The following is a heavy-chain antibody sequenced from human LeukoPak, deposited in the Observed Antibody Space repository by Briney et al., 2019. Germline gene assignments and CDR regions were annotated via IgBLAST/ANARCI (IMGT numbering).Heavy chain of an antibody. J-gene: IGHJ4*02. CDR2: MNPNSGNI. D-gene: IGHD3-16*02. Sequence: ASVKVSCKASGYTFTSYDINWVRQATGQGLEWMGWMNPNSGNIGYAQKFQGRVTMTRNTSISTAYMELSSLRSEDTAVYYCVRCDYDYVWGSYRYDYWGQGTLVTVSS. CDR3: VRCDYDYVWGSYRYDY. CDR1: GYTFTSYD. V-gene: IGHV1-8*01.